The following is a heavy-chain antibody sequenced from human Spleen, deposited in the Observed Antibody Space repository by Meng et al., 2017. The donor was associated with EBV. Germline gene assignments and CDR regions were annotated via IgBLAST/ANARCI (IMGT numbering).Heavy chain of an antibody. CDR3: GKWGGSGWRGIDY. D-gene: IGHD6-19*01. CDR1: GFTFSSYA. V-gene: IGHV3-23*04. Sequence: EVQLVESGGGLVQPGGSLRLSCAASGFTFSSYAMSWVRQAPGGSTYYADSVKGRFTISRDNSKNTLYLQMNSLRAEDTAVYYCGKWGGSGWRGIDYWGQGSLVTVSS. CDR2: GST. J-gene: IGHJ4*02.